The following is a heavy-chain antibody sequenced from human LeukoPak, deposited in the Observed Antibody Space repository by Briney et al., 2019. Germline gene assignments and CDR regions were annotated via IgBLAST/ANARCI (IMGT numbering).Heavy chain of an antibody. CDR2: IYYSGST. J-gene: IGHJ4*02. D-gene: IGHD2-2*02. V-gene: IGHV4-61*05. CDR3: AXGLPPTSPRDTLGFDY. Sequence: SETLTLTCTVSGASISNSFYYWGWIRQPPGKGLEWIGYIYYSGSTNYNPSLKSRVTISVDTSKNQFSLKLSSVTAADTAVYYCAXGLPPTSPRDTLGFDYWGQGTLVTVSS. CDR1: GASISNSFYY.